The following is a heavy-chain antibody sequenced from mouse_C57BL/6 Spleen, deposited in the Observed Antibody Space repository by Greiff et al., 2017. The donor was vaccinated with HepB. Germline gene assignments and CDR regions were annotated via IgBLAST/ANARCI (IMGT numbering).Heavy chain of an antibody. Sequence: VQLQQPGAELVKPGASVKMSCKASGYTFTSYWITWVKQRPGQGLEWIGDIYPGSGSTNYNEKFKSKATLTVDTSSSTAYMQLSSLTSEDSAVYYCARHITTVVATYDYWGQGTTLTVSS. CDR1: GYTFTSYW. CDR2: IYPGSGST. CDR3: ARHITTVVATYDY. D-gene: IGHD1-1*01. J-gene: IGHJ2*01. V-gene: IGHV1-55*01.